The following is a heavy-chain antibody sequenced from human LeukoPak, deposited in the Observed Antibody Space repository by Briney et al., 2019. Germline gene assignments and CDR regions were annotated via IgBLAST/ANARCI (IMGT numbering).Heavy chain of an antibody. CDR3: AKGPSGSLDY. CDR2: ISNDGSKK. J-gene: IGHJ4*02. D-gene: IGHD1-26*01. Sequence: PGRSLRLSCAASGFTFSSYAMHWGRRAPGKGLEWVSVISNDGSKKYYADSVKGRFTISRDDSKNTLYLQMNSLRPEDTAIYYCAKGPSGSLDYWGQGTRVTVSS. V-gene: IGHV3-30*18. CDR1: GFTFSSYA.